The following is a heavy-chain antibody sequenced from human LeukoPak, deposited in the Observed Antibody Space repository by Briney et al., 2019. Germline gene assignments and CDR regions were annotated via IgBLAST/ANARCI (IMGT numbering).Heavy chain of an antibody. CDR2: IKQDGSEK. CDR3: ARDPLGGQLLQDNWFDP. Sequence: PGGSLRLSCAASGFTFSSYWMSWVRQAPGKGLEWVANIKQDGSEKYYVDSVKGRFTISRDNAKNSLYLQMNRLRAEDTAVYYCARDPLGGQLLQDNWFDPWGQGTLVTVSS. CDR1: GFTFSSYW. V-gene: IGHV3-7*01. J-gene: IGHJ5*02. D-gene: IGHD2-2*01.